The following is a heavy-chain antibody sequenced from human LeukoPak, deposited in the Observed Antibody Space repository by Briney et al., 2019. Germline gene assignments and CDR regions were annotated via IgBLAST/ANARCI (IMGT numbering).Heavy chain of an antibody. CDR3: ARHAGGGPYSNHDAFDI. Sequence: GESLRISCKGSGYSFINYWISWVRQMPGKGLEWMGRIDPSDSYTNYSPSFQGHVTISADKSITTVYLQWNSLKASDTAMYYCARHAGGGPYSNHDAFDIWGQGTMVTVSS. CDR2: IDPSDSYT. CDR1: GYSFINYW. D-gene: IGHD4-11*01. J-gene: IGHJ3*02. V-gene: IGHV5-10-1*01.